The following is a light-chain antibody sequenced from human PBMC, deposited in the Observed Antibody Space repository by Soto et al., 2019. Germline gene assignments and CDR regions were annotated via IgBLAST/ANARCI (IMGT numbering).Light chain of an antibody. CDR2: GAS. CDR1: QSVSSSY. J-gene: IGKJ1*01. CDR3: RQFGSSSWT. Sequence: ESVLTQSPGTLSLSPGEKATLSCRASQSVSSSYLAWYQQKPGQAPRFLIYGASIRATDIPDRFSGSGSGTDFTLTVSRLEPEDFAVYYCRQFGSSSWTFGQGTKVEIK. V-gene: IGKV3-20*01.